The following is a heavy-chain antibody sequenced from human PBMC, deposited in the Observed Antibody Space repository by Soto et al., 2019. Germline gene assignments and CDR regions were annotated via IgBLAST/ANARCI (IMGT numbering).Heavy chain of an antibody. CDR2: IHYTGIT. Sequence: SETLSLTCSVSGVSIINYYWSWVRQPPGKGLEWIGYIHYTGITTYNPSLESRVAISVDTSKNQFSLKLTSVTAADTAVYYCARGVDGYSYGVDYWGQGALVTVAS. D-gene: IGHD5-18*01. V-gene: IGHV4-59*01. CDR3: ARGVDGYSYGVDY. J-gene: IGHJ4*02. CDR1: GVSIINYY.